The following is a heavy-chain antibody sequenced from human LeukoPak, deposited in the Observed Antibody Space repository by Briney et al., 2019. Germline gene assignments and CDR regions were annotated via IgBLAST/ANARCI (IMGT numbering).Heavy chain of an antibody. CDR3: TTDGQHLWATIRFDY. V-gene: IGHV3-15*01. Sequence: GGSLRLSCAASGFTSSNAWVSWVRQAPGKGLEWVGRIKSKTDGGTTDYAAPVKGRFTISRDDSKNTLYLQMNSLKTEDTAVYYCTTDGQHLWATIRFDYWGQGTLVTVSS. CDR1: GFTSSNAW. CDR2: IKSKTDGGTT. D-gene: IGHD5-12*01. J-gene: IGHJ4*02.